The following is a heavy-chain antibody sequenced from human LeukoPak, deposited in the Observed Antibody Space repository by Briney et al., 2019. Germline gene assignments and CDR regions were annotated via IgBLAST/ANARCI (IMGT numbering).Heavy chain of an antibody. Sequence: PGGSLRLSCAASGFTVSSNYMSWVRQAPGKGLEWVSVIYSGGSTYYADSVKGRFTISRDNSKNTLYLQMNSLRAEDTAVYYCARTMMGDYFDYWGQGTLVTVSS. CDR1: GFTVSSNY. D-gene: IGHD3-16*01. CDR2: IYSGGST. J-gene: IGHJ4*02. CDR3: ARTMMGDYFDY. V-gene: IGHV3-53*01.